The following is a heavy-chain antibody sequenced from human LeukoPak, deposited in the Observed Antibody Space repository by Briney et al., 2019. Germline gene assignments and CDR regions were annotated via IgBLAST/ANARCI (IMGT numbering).Heavy chain of an antibody. J-gene: IGHJ4*02. Sequence: GGSLRLSCAASGFTFSSYSMNWVRQAPGKGPEWVSYISSSSSTIYYADSVKGRFTISRDNAKNSLYLQMNSLRAEDTAVYYCARDSVMIAVVDAFDYWGQGTLVTVSS. CDR2: ISSSSSTI. CDR3: ARDSVMIAVVDAFDY. D-gene: IGHD3-22*01. V-gene: IGHV3-48*01. CDR1: GFTFSSYS.